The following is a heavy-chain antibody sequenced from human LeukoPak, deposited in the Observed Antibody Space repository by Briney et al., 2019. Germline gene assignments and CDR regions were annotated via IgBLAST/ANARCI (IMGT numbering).Heavy chain of an antibody. CDR1: GGSISSYY. D-gene: IGHD1-26*01. J-gene: IGHJ3*02. CDR2: IYYSGST. Sequence: SETLSLTCTVSGGSISSYYWSWIRQPPGKGLEWIGYIYYSGSTNYNPSLKSRFTISVDTSKNQFSLKLSSVTAADTAVYYCARDMGSSDDAFDIWGQGTMVTVSS. V-gene: IGHV4-59*01. CDR3: ARDMGSSDDAFDI.